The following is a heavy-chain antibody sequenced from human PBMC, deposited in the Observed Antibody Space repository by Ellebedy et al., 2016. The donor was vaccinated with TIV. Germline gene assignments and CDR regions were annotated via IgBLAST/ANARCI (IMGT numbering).Heavy chain of an antibody. J-gene: IGHJ4*02. Sequence: MPSETLSLTCTVYGGSISSSSYYWGWIRQPPGKGLEWIGSIYYSGSTYYNPSLKSRVTISVDTSKNQFSLKLSSVTAADTAVYYCARLRYSYGPDYWGQGTLVTVSS. CDR1: GGSISSSSYY. V-gene: IGHV4-39*01. CDR3: ARLRYSYGPDY. CDR2: IYYSGST. D-gene: IGHD5-18*01.